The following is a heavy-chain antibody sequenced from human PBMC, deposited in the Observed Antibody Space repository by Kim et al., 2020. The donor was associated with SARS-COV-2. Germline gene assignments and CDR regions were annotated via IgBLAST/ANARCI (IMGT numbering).Heavy chain of an antibody. Sequence: GESLKIPCQGSGYTFTHYWINWVRHTPGKGLEWLGKLYPSDSSTHYGPSFQGHVTMSVDASTSTAFLECSGLKSSDTATYYCASLGMIVGGSGDYWGQGTLVFVSS. CDR3: ASLGMIVGGSGDY. CDR2: LYPSDSST. CDR1: GYTFTHYW. D-gene: IGHD3-10*01. V-gene: IGHV5-10-1*01. J-gene: IGHJ4*02.